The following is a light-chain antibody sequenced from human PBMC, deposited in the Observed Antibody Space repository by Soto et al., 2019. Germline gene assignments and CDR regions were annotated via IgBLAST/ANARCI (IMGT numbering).Light chain of an antibody. Sequence: DIQMTQSPSSLSASVGDRVTITCRASQSISSYLNWYQQKPGKVPKLLIYAASSLQGGVPSRFSGSGSGTDFTLTSSSLQPEDFATYYCQQSFSAPWTFGQGTKVEIK. CDR2: AAS. V-gene: IGKV1-39*01. J-gene: IGKJ1*01. CDR1: QSISSY. CDR3: QQSFSAPWT.